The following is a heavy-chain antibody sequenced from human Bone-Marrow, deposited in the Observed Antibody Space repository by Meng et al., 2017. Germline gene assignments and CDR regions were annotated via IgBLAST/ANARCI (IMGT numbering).Heavy chain of an antibody. CDR2: IWYDGSNK. D-gene: IGHD2-15*01. J-gene: IGHJ6*02. V-gene: IGHV3-33*01. CDR1: GFTFSSYG. CDR3: ARFGKIGYCSGGSCYSPYGMDV. Sequence: GESLKISCAASGFTFSSYGMHWVRQAPGKGLEWVAVIWYDGSNKYYADSVKGRFTISRDNSKNTLYLQMNSLRAEDTAVYYCARFGKIGYCSGGSCYSPYGMDVWGQGTTVTVS.